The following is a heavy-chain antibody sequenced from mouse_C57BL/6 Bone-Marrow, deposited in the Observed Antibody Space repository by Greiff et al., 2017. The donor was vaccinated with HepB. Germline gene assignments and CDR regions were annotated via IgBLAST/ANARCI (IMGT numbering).Heavy chain of an antibody. V-gene: IGHV1-54*01. CDR1: GYAFTNYL. J-gene: IGHJ1*03. CDR3: ARGAFYWYFDV. CDR2: INPGSGGT. Sequence: VQLQQSGAELVRPGTSVKVSCKASGYAFTNYLIEWVKQRPGQGLEWIGVINPGSGGTTYNEKFKGKATLTADKSSSTAYMQLSSLTSEDSAVYFCARGAFYWYFDVWGTGTTVTVSS.